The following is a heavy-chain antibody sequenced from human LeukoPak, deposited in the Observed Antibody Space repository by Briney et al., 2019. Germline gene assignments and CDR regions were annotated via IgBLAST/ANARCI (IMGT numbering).Heavy chain of an antibody. V-gene: IGHV3-21*01. D-gene: IGHD1-1*01. Sequence: GGSLRLSCAASGFTCSSYTMHWIRQAPGKGLEWVSSISGSNSYIFYAHSVKGRFTVSRDNAKDSLYLQMNSLRAKDTAVDYCARALTTLTYEGYWGQGTLVTVSA. CDR2: ISGSNSYI. CDR1: GFTCSSYT. J-gene: IGHJ4*02. CDR3: ARALTTLTYEGY.